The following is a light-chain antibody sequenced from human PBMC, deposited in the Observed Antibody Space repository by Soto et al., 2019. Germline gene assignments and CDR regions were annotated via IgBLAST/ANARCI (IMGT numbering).Light chain of an antibody. Sequence: SYELTQPPSVSVAPGQTATITCGGNSVGSKLVHWYQQRPGQAPVLVVFEDRHRPSGIPERFSGSNSGNTATLTISRVEAGDEADYYCQTADNSGTFLLFAGGTKLTVL. CDR3: QTADNSGTFLL. V-gene: IGLV3-21*02. CDR2: EDR. J-gene: IGLJ3*02. CDR1: SVGSKL.